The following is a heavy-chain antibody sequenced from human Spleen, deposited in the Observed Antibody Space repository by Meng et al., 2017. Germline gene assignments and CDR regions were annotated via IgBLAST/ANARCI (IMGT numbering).Heavy chain of an antibody. CDR3: MADASTVAPHYYYGMDI. CDR1: GFTFSSYE. D-gene: IGHD4-23*01. J-gene: IGHJ6*02. V-gene: IGHV3-48*03. CDR2: ISSSGSTI. Sequence: GESLKISCAASGFTFSSYEVTWVRQAPGKGLEWVSYISSSGSTIYYADSVKGRFTISRDNSKNTLFLEMTSLRAEDTAVYYCMADASTVAPHYYYGMDIWDQGTTVTVSS.